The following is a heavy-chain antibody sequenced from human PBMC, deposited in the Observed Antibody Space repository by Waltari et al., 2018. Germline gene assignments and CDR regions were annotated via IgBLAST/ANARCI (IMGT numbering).Heavy chain of an antibody. J-gene: IGHJ4*02. CDR3: VRDFDWGPDY. Sequence: QVQLVQSGAEVMKPGASVKVSCTTSGYSFRDHYLHWVRQAPGQGLDWMGWIKPDSGVTYYAQEFQGRVTLTGDMSISTVYMDFSSLTSDDTAIYYCVRDFDWGPDYWGQGTLVTVSS. D-gene: IGHD3-9*01. CDR1: GYSFRDHY. V-gene: IGHV1-2*02. CDR2: IKPDSGVT.